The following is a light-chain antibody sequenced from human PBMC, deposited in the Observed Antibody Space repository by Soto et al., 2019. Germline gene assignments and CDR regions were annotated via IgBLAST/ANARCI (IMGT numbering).Light chain of an antibody. Sequence: EIVLTQSPATLSLSPGERATLSCRASQSVSSYLAWYQQKPGQAPRLLIYDASSRATGIPARFSGSGSGTDFTLTISSLEPEDFAVYYCQQRSNWPSTFGQGTKV. V-gene: IGKV3-11*01. CDR1: QSVSSY. J-gene: IGKJ1*01. CDR3: QQRSNWPST. CDR2: DAS.